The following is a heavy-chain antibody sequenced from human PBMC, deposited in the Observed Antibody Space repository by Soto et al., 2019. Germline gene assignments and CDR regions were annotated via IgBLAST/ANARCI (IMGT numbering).Heavy chain of an antibody. J-gene: IGHJ3*02. CDR2: INPSTGGT. CDR1: GYTFTTYY. CDR3: ARVLGGHGFDI. Sequence: GTSVKVSCKASGYTFTTYYMHWVHQAPGQGLEWMGLINPSTGGTSIAQKFQGRVTMTRDTSTSTVYMELSSLRSEDTAEYYCARVLGGHGFDIWGQGTVVTVSS. V-gene: IGHV1-46*01. D-gene: IGHD1-26*01.